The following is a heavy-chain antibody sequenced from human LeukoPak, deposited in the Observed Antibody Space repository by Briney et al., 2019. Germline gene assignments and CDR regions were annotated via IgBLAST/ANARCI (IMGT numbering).Heavy chain of an antibody. Sequence: SETLSLTCTVSGGSIGSNYWTWIRQPPGKGLEYIGYIYYTVATNYNPSLKSRVTISVDTSKNQFSLKMTSVTAADTAVYFCAKYGNSGWVIDNWGQGTLVTVSS. V-gene: IGHV4-59*08. D-gene: IGHD6-19*01. CDR3: AKYGNSGWVIDN. CDR2: IYYTVAT. CDR1: GGSIGSNY. J-gene: IGHJ4*02.